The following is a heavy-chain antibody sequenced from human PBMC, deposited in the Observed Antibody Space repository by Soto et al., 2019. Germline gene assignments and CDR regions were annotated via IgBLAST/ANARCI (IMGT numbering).Heavy chain of an antibody. CDR2: IYYRRST. J-gene: IGHJ4*02. V-gene: IGHV4-31*02. Sequence: TLCVTWTIAGRSLRSFVYCCTWIRPHPGKGLEWIVYIYYRRSTFHNPSLRPRVNISVDMSKNQFYLKLTSVTAADTAVYYCGRYIPTVAAPIGYWGQGTLVTVSS. CDR1: GRSLRSFVYC. CDR3: GRYIPTVAAPIGY. D-gene: IGHD6-19*01.